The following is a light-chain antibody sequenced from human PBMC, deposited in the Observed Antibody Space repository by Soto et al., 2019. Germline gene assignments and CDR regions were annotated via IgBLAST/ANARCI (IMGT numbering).Light chain of an antibody. Sequence: HCARTQAFSVYGVHGQAITISCTRNSSEVGGYNFVSWYQQHPDKAPKLMIYDVTNRPSGVSNRFSGSKSGNTAPLTISGLQAEDEADYYCSSYTSISTYVFGTGTKVTVL. J-gene: IGLJ1*01. CDR3: SSYTSISTYV. V-gene: IGLV2-14*01. CDR1: SSEVGGYNF. CDR2: DVT.